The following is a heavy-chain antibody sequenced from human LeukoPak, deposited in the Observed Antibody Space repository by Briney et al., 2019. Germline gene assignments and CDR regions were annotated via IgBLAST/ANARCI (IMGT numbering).Heavy chain of an antibody. CDR1: GFTFSSYW. D-gene: IGHD2-2*01. J-gene: IGHJ4*02. CDR2: INNDGSST. Sequence: GGSLRLSCAASGFTFSSYWMHWVRQAPGKGLVWVSRINNDGSSTSYADSVKGRFTISRDNSKKTVYLQMNSLRAEDTAVYYCVKENIVVGAHGDYWGQGTLVTVSS. V-gene: IGHV3-74*01. CDR3: VKENIVVGAHGDY.